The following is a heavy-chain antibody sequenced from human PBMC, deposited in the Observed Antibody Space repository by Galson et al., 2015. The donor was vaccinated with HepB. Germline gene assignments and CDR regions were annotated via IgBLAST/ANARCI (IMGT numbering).Heavy chain of an antibody. Sequence: SLRLSCAASGFTFNTYAMHWVRQAPGKGLEYVSTISSNGADTYYADSLKGRFTISRDNSKNTLYLQMSTLSADDTAVYYCVLYAASSIDWGQGTLVTVSS. CDR1: GFTFNTYA. CDR3: VLYAASSID. D-gene: IGHD2-8*01. V-gene: IGHV3-64D*06. J-gene: IGHJ4*02. CDR2: ISSNGADT.